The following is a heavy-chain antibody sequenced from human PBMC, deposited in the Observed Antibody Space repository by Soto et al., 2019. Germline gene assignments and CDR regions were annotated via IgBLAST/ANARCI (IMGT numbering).Heavy chain of an antibody. V-gene: IGHV1-2*02. J-gene: IGHJ4*02. CDR2: INPNSGGT. D-gene: IGHD4-4*01. CDR1: GYTFTGYY. CDR3: ARDSSDYSNYKGVFDY. Sequence: QVQLVQSGAEVKKPGASVKVSCKASGYTFTGYYMHWVRQAPGQGLEWMGWINPNSGGTNYAQKFQGRVTMTRDTSISTAYMELSRLRSDDTAVYYCARDSSDYSNYKGVFDYWGQGTLVTVSS.